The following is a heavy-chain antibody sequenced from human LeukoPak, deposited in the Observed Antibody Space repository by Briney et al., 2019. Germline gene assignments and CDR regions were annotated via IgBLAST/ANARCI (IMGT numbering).Heavy chain of an antibody. CDR3: GRHPDTAMADPDAFDI. Sequence: GASLKISWKGSGYSFISYWIGWVRPMPRERLEWVGIISPGGSDTSYRPSLEGVVIISANTSIRTAYVQRSRMTATDTAMYCGGRHPDTAMADPDAFDIRGQGTKVTVSS. D-gene: IGHD5-18*01. CDR1: GYSFISYW. J-gene: IGHJ3*02. V-gene: IGHV5-51*01. CDR2: ISPGGSDT.